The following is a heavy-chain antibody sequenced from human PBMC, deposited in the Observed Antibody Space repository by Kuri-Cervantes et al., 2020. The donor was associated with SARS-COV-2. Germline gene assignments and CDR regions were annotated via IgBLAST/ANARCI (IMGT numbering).Heavy chain of an antibody. V-gene: IGHV4-59*01. D-gene: IGHD2-15*01. CDR2: ISYTGNT. CDR1: GGCISSYY. Sequence: SETLSLTCTVSGGCISSYYWSWIRQPPGKGLEWIGYISYTGNTTYNPSLKSRVTISVDTSMNQFSLRLSSVTAEDTAVYYCARDTGTYCSDLRSYGYYYYYGIDVWCQRTTVNVFS. CDR3: ARDTGTYCSDLRSYGYYYYYGIDV. J-gene: IGHJ6*02.